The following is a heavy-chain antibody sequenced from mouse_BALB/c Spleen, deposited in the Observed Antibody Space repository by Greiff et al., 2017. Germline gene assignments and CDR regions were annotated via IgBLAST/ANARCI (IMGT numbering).Heavy chain of an antibody. CDR2: SRNKANDYTT. Sequence: EVNVVESGGGLVQPGGSLRLSYATSGFTFSDFYMEWVRQPPGKRLEWIAASRNKANDYTTEYSASVKGRFIVSRDTSQSILYLQMNALRAEDTAIYYCARANWDDAMDYWGQGTSVTVSS. V-gene: IGHV7-1*02. CDR3: ARANWDDAMDY. CDR1: GFTFSDFY. J-gene: IGHJ4*01. D-gene: IGHD4-1*01.